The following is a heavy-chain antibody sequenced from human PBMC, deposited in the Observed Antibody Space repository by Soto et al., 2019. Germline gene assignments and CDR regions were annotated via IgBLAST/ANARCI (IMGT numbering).Heavy chain of an antibody. J-gene: IGHJ4*02. V-gene: IGHV4-59*01. CDR1: GASISSSY. CDR3: ARGGNRYSNVASGVGGFDF. Sequence: GTLALTCTVSGASISSSYWSWIRQSPERGLEWIAYVYHTGATNYNPSLKSRVTISLDTSKGQFSLNLTSLTTADTAVYFCARGGNRYSNVASGVGGFDFWGQGSLVTVSS. D-gene: IGHD5-12*01. CDR2: VYHTGAT.